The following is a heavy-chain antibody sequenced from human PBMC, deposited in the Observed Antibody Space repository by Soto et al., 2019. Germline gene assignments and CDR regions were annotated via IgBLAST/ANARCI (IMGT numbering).Heavy chain of an antibody. CDR2: IIPILGIA. Sequence: VKVSCKASGGTFSSYTISWVRQAPGQGLEWMGRIIPILGIANYAQKFQGRVTITRDTSASTAYMELSSLRSEDTAVYYCAKSIVVVTALDYWGQGTLVTVSS. V-gene: IGHV1-69*02. CDR3: AKSIVVVTALDY. D-gene: IGHD2-21*02. CDR1: GGTFSSYT. J-gene: IGHJ4*02.